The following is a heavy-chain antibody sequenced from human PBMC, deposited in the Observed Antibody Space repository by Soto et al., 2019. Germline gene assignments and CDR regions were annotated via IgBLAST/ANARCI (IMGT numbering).Heavy chain of an antibody. CDR2: VYFSGST. D-gene: IGHD5-12*01. CDR3: TRNLDIGNRGYGQSNV. V-gene: IGHV4-59*01. J-gene: IGHJ4*01. CDR1: GGSISSYY. Sequence: TLSLTCTISGGSISSYYWSWIRQTPGKGLEWIGYVYFSGSTNYSPSLKSRVLISIDTSRNQFSLKLNSVTAADTDVYYCTRNLDIGNRGYGQSNVWGQGKPVTV.